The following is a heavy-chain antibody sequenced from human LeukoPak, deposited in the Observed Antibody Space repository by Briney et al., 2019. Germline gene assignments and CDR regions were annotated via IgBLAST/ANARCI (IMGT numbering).Heavy chain of an antibody. J-gene: IGHJ5*02. CDR3: ARDSGLGLRP. CDR2: ISSSGSYI. Sequence: PGGSLRLSCAASRFTFSSYSMNWVRQAPGKGLEWVSSISSSGSYIYYADSVKGRFTISRDNAKNSLYLQMNSLRAEDTAVYYCARDSGLGLRPWGQGTLVTVSS. V-gene: IGHV3-21*01. CDR1: RFTFSSYS. D-gene: IGHD3/OR15-3a*01.